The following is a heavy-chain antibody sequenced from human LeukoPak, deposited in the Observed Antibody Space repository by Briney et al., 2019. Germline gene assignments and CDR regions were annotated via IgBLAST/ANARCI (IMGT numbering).Heavy chain of an antibody. CDR2: INPNSGGT. CDR1: GYTFTGYY. D-gene: IGHD6-13*01. CDR3: ARREGDIAAAGTGWWFDP. J-gene: IGHJ5*02. V-gene: IGHV1-2*02. Sequence: ASVKVSCKASGYTFTGYYMHWVRQAPGQGLEWMGWINPNSGGTNYAQKFQGRVTMTRDTSISTAYMELSRLRSDDTAVYYCARREGDIAAAGTGWWFDPWGQGTLVTVSS.